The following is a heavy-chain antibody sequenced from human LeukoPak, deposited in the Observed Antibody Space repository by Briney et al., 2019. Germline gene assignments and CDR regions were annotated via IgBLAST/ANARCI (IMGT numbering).Heavy chain of an antibody. CDR1: GFTFSSYS. D-gene: IGHD3-10*01. Sequence: GGSLRLSCAASGFTFSSYSMNWVRQAPRKGLEWVSYISSSSSTIYYADSVKGRFTISRDNAKNSLYLQMNSLRAEDTAVYYCAREWFGELLGYWGQGTLVTVSS. CDR3: AREWFGELLGY. J-gene: IGHJ4*02. CDR2: ISSSSSTI. V-gene: IGHV3-48*01.